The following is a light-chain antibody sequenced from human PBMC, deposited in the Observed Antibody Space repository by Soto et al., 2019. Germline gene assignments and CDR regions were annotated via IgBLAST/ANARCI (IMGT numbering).Light chain of an antibody. V-gene: IGKV3-15*01. Sequence: ETVVTQSPATLSVYPGERDTLSCRASQDVSSNLAWYQQKPGQAPSLLIYGASTRATGTPARFSGSGSGTEFTLTIIILQSEDYAVYFCQDSIRWPLTFGGGSKV. J-gene: IGKJ4*01. CDR2: GAS. CDR1: QDVSSN. CDR3: QDSIRWPLT.